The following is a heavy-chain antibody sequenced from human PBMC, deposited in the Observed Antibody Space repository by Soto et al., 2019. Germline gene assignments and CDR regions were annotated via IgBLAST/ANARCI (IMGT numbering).Heavy chain of an antibody. Sequence: GGSLRLSCAGSGFIVSSYYMSWVRQAPGKGLEWISVIYSGGSTYYADSVKGRFTISRDNSENTLYLQLNSLRAEDTAVYYCAQSGGKCWFADAFDVWGQGAIVHVSS. J-gene: IGHJ3*01. CDR3: AQSGGKCWFADAFDV. CDR1: GFIVSSYY. D-gene: IGHD3-10*01. V-gene: IGHV3-53*01. CDR2: IYSGGST.